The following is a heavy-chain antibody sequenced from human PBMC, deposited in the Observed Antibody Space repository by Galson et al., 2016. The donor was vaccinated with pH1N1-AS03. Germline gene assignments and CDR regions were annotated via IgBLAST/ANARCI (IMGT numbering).Heavy chain of an antibody. CDR1: RYIFTGFY. CDR3: ARDPRGPCTTATCPTTYYFGMDV. CDR2: INTDSGVT. J-gene: IGHJ6*02. D-gene: IGHD2-2*01. V-gene: IGHV1-2*04. Sequence: SVKVSCKASRYIFTGFYVHWVRQAPGQGLEWMGWINTDSGVTNYAQKFEAWVTMTRDTSVSTAYMELYGLKSDDTAVYYCARDPRGPCTTATCPTTYYFGMDVWGQGTTVIVSS.